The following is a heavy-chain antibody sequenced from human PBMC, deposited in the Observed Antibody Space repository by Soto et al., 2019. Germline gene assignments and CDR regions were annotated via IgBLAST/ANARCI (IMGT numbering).Heavy chain of an antibody. CDR2: IIPIFGTA. V-gene: IGHV1-69*12. D-gene: IGHD2-2*01. CDR3: ASYRGVPAAVGMDV. CDR1: GGTFSSYA. J-gene: IGHJ6*02. Sequence: QVQLVQSGAEVKKPGSSVKVSCKASGGTFSSYAISWVRQAPVQGLEWMGGIIPIFGTANYAQKFQGRVTITADESTSTAYMELSSLISEDTAVYYCASYRGVPAAVGMDVWGQGTTVTVSS.